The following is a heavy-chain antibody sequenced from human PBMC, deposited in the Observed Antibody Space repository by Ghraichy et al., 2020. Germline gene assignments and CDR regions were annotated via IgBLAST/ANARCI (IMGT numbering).Heavy chain of an antibody. D-gene: IGHD6-13*01. CDR3: ASNEYSSSWYAPNDAFDI. CDR1: GFTFSSYW. J-gene: IGHJ3*02. V-gene: IGHV3-7*01. CDR2: IKQDGSEK. Sequence: GGSLRLSCAASGFTFSSYWMSWVRQTPGKGLEWVANIKQDGSEKYYVDSVKGRFTISRDNAKNSLYLQMNSLRAEDTAVYYCASNEYSSSWYAPNDAFDIWGQGTMVTVSS.